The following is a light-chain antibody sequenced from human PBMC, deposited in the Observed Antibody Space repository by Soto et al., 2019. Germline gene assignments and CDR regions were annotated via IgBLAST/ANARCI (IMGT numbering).Light chain of an antibody. Sequence: DIQMTQSPSSLSASVGDRVTITCQASHDITSYLNWYQHKPGKDPKLLIYDASILEAGVPARFSGSGSGTDFTFTISSLQPDDVATYYCQQCDYLPILGPGNTVDFK. J-gene: IGKJ3*01. V-gene: IGKV1-33*01. CDR3: QQCDYLPI. CDR1: HDITSY. CDR2: DAS.